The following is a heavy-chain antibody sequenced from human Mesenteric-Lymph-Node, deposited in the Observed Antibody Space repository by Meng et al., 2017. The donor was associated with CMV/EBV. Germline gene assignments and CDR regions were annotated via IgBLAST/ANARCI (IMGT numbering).Heavy chain of an antibody. Sequence: SQTLSLTGGVYGGSLSGYYWNWIRQPPGKGLEWIGEISHSGSTNYNPSLKSRVTMSLDTSKNQFSLRLNFVTAADTAVYYCARRGLYRGHTLAPWGQGTLVTVSS. V-gene: IGHV4-34*01. CDR3: ARRGLYRGHTLAP. CDR1: GGSLSGYY. CDR2: ISHSGST. D-gene: IGHD5-12*01. J-gene: IGHJ1*01.